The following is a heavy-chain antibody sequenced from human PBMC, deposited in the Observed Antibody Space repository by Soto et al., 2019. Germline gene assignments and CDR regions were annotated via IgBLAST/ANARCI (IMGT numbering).Heavy chain of an antibody. CDR3: ARGQWIQKFDY. CDR1: GFTFSSYW. CDR2: VNSDGSST. J-gene: IGHJ4*02. D-gene: IGHD5-18*01. V-gene: IGHV3-74*01. Sequence: PGGSLRLSCTASGFTFSSYWMHSVRQAPGKGLVWVSRVNSDGSSTSYADSVKGRFTVSRDNAKNTLYLQMNNLRAEDTAVYYCARGQWIQKFDYWGQGTLVTVSS.